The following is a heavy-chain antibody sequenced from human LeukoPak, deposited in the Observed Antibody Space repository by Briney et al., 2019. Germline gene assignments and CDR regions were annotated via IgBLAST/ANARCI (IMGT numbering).Heavy chain of an antibody. D-gene: IGHD1-26*01. CDR1: GYTFTSYG. CDR2: NSGYNGKT. Sequence: ASVKVSCKTSGYTFTSYGISWVRQAPGQGLEWMGWNSGYNGKTRSAQKVQGRVTMTTDTSTSKAYMELSSLRSEDTAVYYCARWELLGSFDYWGQGTLVTVSS. CDR3: ARWELLGSFDY. V-gene: IGHV1-18*01. J-gene: IGHJ4*02.